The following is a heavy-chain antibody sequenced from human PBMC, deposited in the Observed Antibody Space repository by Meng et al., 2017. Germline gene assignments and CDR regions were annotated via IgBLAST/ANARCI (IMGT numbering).Heavy chain of an antibody. CDR3: ARDILGGAFDI. J-gene: IGHJ3*02. CDR2: IKEDGGKK. V-gene: IGHV3-7*01. D-gene: IGHD3-3*02. Sequence: GESLKISCAASGFSLSSYWRSWVRQAPGKGLEWVANIKEDGGKKFYVDSVKGRLTISRDNTNPSLDLQINSVRVEDTAVYYCARDILGGAFDIWGQGTMVTVSS. CDR1: GFSLSSYW.